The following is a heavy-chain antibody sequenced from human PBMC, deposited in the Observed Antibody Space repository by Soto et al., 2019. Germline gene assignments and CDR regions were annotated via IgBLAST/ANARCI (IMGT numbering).Heavy chain of an antibody. J-gene: IGHJ4*02. Sequence: EVQLVESGGGLLQPGRSLRLSCTTSGFTFGDYAMSWFRQAPGKGLELVGFIRSKSNGGTTEYAASVKGRFTISGDDSRSIAYLQMNSLKTEDTAVYYCAMDTSGYNYYFDHWGQGTLVIVSS. D-gene: IGHD3-22*01. CDR1: GFTFGDYA. CDR2: IRSKSNGGTT. V-gene: IGHV3-49*03. CDR3: AMDTSGYNYYFDH.